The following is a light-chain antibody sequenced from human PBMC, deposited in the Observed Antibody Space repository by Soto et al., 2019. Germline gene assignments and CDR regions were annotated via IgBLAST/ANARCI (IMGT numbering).Light chain of an antibody. CDR2: RNS. CDR1: SSNIGAGYD. V-gene: IGLV1-40*01. Sequence: QSVLTQTPSVSGAPGQRVTISCTGSSSNIGAGYDVHWYQQLPGTAPKLLIYRNSNRPSGVPDRVSGSKSGTSASLAITGLQAEDEADYYCQSYDSSLSGSVFGGGTKVTVL. J-gene: IGLJ3*02. CDR3: QSYDSSLSGSV.